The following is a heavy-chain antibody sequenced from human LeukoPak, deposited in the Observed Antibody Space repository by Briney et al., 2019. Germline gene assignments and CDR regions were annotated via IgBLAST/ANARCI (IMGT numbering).Heavy chain of an antibody. J-gene: IGHJ4*02. CDR1: GFTFDDYA. D-gene: IGHD6-13*01. V-gene: IGHV3-9*01. Sequence: GGSLRLSCAASGFTFDDYAMHWVRQAPGKGLEWVSGISWKSGSIGYADSVKGRFTISRDNAKNSLYLQMNSLRAEDTALYYCAKSTGIAAAGKDFDYWGQGTLVTVSS. CDR2: ISWKSGSI. CDR3: AKSTGIAAAGKDFDY.